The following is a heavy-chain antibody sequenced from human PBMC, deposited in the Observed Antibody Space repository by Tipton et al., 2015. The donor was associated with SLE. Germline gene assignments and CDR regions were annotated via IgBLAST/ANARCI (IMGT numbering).Heavy chain of an antibody. CDR3: ARVYDFWSGYYPSLDAFDI. Sequence: TLSLTCTVSGGSISSSSYYWGWIRHPPGKGLEWIGSIYYSGSTYYNPSPKSRGTISVDTSKNQFSLKLSSVTAADTAVYYCARVYDFWSGYYPSLDAFDIWGQGTMVTVSS. V-gene: IGHV4-39*07. CDR2: IYYSGST. J-gene: IGHJ3*02. D-gene: IGHD3-3*01. CDR1: GGSISSSSYY.